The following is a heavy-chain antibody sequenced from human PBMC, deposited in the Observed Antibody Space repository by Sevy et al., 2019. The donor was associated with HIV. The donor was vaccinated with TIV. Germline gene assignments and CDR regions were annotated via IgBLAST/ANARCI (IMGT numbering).Heavy chain of an antibody. D-gene: IGHD2-21*01. J-gene: IGHJ4*02. CDR1: GGSISSSSYD. CDR2: MFYSGST. Sequence: SETLSLTCTISGGSISSSSYDWGWIRQPPGKGLEGIGSMFYSGSTYYNPSLKSRVIISLDMSKNHFSVKLSSVTAADTAVYYCARQGGIVDRAFDYWGQGTLVTVSS. V-gene: IGHV4-39*01. CDR3: ARQGGIVDRAFDY.